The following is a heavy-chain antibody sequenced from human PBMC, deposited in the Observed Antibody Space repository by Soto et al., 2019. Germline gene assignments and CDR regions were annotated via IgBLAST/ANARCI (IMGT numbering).Heavy chain of an antibody. CDR1: GYTFTSYA. V-gene: IGHV1-3*01. CDR2: INAGNGNT. J-gene: IGHJ3*02. D-gene: IGHD6-19*01. Sequence: GASVKVSCKASGYTFTSYAMHWVRQAPGQRLEWMGWINAGNGNTKYSQKFQGRVTITRDTSASTAYMELSSLRSEDTAVYYCARPIFPIAVAVALDAFDIWGQGTMVTVSS. CDR3: ARPIFPIAVAVALDAFDI.